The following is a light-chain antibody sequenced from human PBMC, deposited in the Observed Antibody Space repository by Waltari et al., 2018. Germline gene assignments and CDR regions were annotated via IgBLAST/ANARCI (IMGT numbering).Light chain of an antibody. CDR2: DAS. Sequence: EVVLTQSTGTLSLSTGERATLPCWASQCVNTYLVWHPQKPGQAPRLLIYDASKRATGIPARFSGSGSGTEFTLTISSLEPEDFAVYYCQQRSDWPPTFGQGTRLEIK. CDR1: QCVNTY. V-gene: IGKV3-11*01. J-gene: IGKJ5*01. CDR3: QQRSDWPPT.